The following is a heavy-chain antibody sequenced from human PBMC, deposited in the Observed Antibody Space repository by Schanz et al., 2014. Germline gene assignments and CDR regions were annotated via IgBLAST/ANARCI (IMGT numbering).Heavy chain of an antibody. CDR3: ARDRRFFDRDDLYYFDS. D-gene: IGHD3-3*01. V-gene: IGHV1-18*01. CDR2: ISVYNHNK. J-gene: IGHJ4*02. Sequence: QIQLVQSGPEVKKPGATVKVSCKASGYIFINSGISWVRQAPGQGLEWMGWISVYNHNKEYDQKFQGRVTMPTDTSPSTAYMALTDLRSDDTAVYYCARDRRFFDRDDLYYFDSWGQGALVTVSS. CDR1: GYIFINSG.